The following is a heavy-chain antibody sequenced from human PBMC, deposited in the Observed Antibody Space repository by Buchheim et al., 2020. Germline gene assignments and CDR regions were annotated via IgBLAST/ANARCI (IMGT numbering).Heavy chain of an antibody. Sequence: QVQLQESGPGLVKPSQTLSLTCTVSGGSISSGGYYWSWIRQHPGKGLEWIGYIYYSGSTYYNPSLKSRVNVSVDKPKNQFSLKLSSVTAADTAVYYCARALEYDFWSGYHGEPYFDYWGQGTL. CDR1: GGSISSGGYY. V-gene: IGHV4-30-4*08. CDR3: ARALEYDFWSGYHGEPYFDY. J-gene: IGHJ4*02. CDR2: IYYSGST. D-gene: IGHD3-3*01.